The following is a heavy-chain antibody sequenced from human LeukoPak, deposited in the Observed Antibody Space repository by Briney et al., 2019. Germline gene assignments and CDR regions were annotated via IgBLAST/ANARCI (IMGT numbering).Heavy chain of an antibody. Sequence: ASVKVSCKSSGYTFTRYGITWVRQAPGQGLEWMGWISAYNGDTSYTQNLQGRLTMTTDTSTNTAYTELRSLRSDDTAVYYCVRDYSPRLVRGLGGPNKDTQMDVWGKGTTVTVSS. CDR3: VRDYSPRLVRGLGGPNKDTQMDV. J-gene: IGHJ6*04. V-gene: IGHV1-18*01. CDR2: ISAYNGDT. D-gene: IGHD3-10*01. CDR1: GYTFTRYG.